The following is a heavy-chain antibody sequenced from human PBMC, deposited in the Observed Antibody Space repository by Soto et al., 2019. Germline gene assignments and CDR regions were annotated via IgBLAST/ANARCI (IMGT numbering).Heavy chain of an antibody. CDR3: AREIFY. Sequence: GGSLRLSCAASGFTVSSIYMSWVRQAPGKGLEWVSVIYSGDKTYYADSVKGRFTISRDNSKNTLYLQMNSLRAEDTAVYYCAREIFYWGQGTLVTVSS. D-gene: IGHD2-15*01. J-gene: IGHJ4*02. CDR2: IYSGDKT. V-gene: IGHV3-66*01. CDR1: GFTVSSIY.